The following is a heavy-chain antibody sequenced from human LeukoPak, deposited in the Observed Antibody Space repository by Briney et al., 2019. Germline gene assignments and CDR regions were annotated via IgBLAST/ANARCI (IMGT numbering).Heavy chain of an antibody. V-gene: IGHV4-59*08. CDR2: IYYTGIT. J-gene: IGHJ4*02. CDR3: ARYVVYGSGKYYFDY. CDR1: GGSISNYY. Sequence: SETLSLTCTVSGGSISNYYWSWLRQPPGKGPEWIGYIYYTGITNYNPSLKSRATMSVDTSENQFSLKLSPVTAADTAVYYCARYVVYGSGKYYFDYWGQGTLVTVSS. D-gene: IGHD3-10*01.